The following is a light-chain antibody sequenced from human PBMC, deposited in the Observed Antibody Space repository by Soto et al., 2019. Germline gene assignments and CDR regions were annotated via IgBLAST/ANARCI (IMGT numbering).Light chain of an antibody. CDR3: QHYDSYSGT. CDR1: QTISSW. V-gene: IGKV1-5*03. J-gene: IGKJ3*01. Sequence: DIQMTQSPSTLSASVGDRVTITCRASQTISSWLAWYQQKPGKAPKLLIYRASSLESGVPSRFSGRGSGAEFTLTISSLQPDDFATYYCQHYDSYSGTFGPGTEVDIK. CDR2: RAS.